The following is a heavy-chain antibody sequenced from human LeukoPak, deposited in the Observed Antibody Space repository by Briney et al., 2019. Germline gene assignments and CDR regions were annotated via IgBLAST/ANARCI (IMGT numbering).Heavy chain of an antibody. J-gene: IGHJ3*02. CDR3: TTDLYGYPDAFDI. CDR1: GFTFSNAW. V-gene: IGHV3-15*01. CDR2: IKSKTDGGTT. Sequence: GGSLRLSCAASGFTFSNAWMSWVRQAPGKGLEWVGRIKSKTDGGTTDYAAPVKGRFTISRDDSKNTLYLQMNSLKTEDTAVYYCTTDLYGYPDAFDIWGQGTMVTVSS. D-gene: IGHD3-16*02.